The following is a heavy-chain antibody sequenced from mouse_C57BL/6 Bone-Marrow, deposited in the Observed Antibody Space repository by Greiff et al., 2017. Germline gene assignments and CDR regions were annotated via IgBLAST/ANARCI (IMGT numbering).Heavy chain of an antibody. V-gene: IGHV1-54*01. CDR2: INPGSGGT. CDR1: GYAFTNYL. CDR3: ARKGYGSSYGYFDV. J-gene: IGHJ1*03. D-gene: IGHD1-1*01. Sequence: QVQLQQSGAELVRPGTSVKVSCKASGYAFTNYLIEWVKQRPGQGLEWIGVINPGSGGTNYNEKFKGKATLTADKSSSTAYMQLSSLTSEDSVVYFCARKGYGSSYGYFDVWGTGTTVSVFS.